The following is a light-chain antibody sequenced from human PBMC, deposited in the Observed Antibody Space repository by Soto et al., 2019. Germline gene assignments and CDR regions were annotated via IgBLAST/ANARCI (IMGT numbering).Light chain of an antibody. CDR1: SSDVGSYNR. J-gene: IGLJ3*02. Sequence: QSVLTQPPSVSGSPGQSVTISCTGTSSDVGSYNRVSWYQQAPGTAPKLVIYEVSNRPSGVPDRFSGSKSGNTASLTISGLRAEDEGDYYCSSFTTTNTWVLGGGTKVTVL. CDR3: SSFTTTNTWV. CDR2: EVS. V-gene: IGLV2-18*02.